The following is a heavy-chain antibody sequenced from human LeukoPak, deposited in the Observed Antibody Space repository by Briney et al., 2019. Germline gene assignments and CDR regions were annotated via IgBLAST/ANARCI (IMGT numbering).Heavy chain of an antibody. CDR1: GGSVSSGSCY. Sequence: PSETLSLTCTVSGGSVSSGSCYWSWIRQPPGKGLEWIGYIYYSGSTNYNPSLKSRVTVSVDTSNNQFSLKLSSVTAADTAVYSCARAGGYCSGGSCYHFDYWGQGTLVTVSS. CDR2: IYYSGST. D-gene: IGHD2-15*01. V-gene: IGHV4-61*01. J-gene: IGHJ4*02. CDR3: ARAGGYCSGGSCYHFDY.